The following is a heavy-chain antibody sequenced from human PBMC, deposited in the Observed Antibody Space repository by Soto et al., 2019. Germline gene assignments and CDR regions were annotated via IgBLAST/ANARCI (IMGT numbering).Heavy chain of an antibody. Sequence: SSVKVSCKASGYTFTGYYMHWVRQAPGQGLEWMGWIVVGSGNTNYAQKFQERVTITRDMSTSTAYMELSSLRSEDTAVYYCAADPYSGYDLPYSGQGTLVTVSS. D-gene: IGHD5-12*01. V-gene: IGHV1-58*02. J-gene: IGHJ4*02. CDR3: AADPYSGYDLPY. CDR2: IVVGSGNT. CDR1: GYTFTGYY.